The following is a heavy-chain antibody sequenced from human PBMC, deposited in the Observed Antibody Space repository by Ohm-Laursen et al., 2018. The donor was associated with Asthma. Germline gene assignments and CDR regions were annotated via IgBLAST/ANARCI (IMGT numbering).Heavy chain of an antibody. Sequence: SLRLSCSASGFTFSSYGMHWVRQAPGKGLEWVAVISYDGSNKYYADSVKGRFTISRDNSKNTLYLQMNSLRAEDTAVYYCAKDQGYGMDVWGQGTTVTVSS. CDR1: GFTFSSYG. CDR3: AKDQGYGMDV. J-gene: IGHJ6*02. V-gene: IGHV3-30*18. CDR2: ISYDGSNK.